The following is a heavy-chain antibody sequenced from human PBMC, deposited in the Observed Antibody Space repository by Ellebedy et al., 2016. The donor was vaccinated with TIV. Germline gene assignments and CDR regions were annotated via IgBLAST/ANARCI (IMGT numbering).Heavy chain of an antibody. CDR3: ARHFRYTYGHLID. V-gene: IGHV4-59*08. Sequence: MPSETLSLTCSVSGGSVSSHYWSWIRQPPGKGLEWIAYIFYRGSTNYNPSLKSRVTVSVDTSKNQFSLTLDSVTAADTAVDYCARHFRYTYGHLIDWGPGILVTVAS. J-gene: IGHJ4*02. CDR2: IFYRGST. D-gene: IGHD5-18*01. CDR1: GGSVSSHY.